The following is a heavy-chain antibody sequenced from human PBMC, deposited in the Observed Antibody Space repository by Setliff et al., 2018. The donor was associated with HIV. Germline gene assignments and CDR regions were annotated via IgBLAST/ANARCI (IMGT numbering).Heavy chain of an antibody. V-gene: IGHV3-7*01. CDR3: AREPHELRYFDWLLYPAYYYYGMDV. Sequence: PGGSLRLSCAASGFTFSSYWMSWVRQAPGKGLEWVANIKYDGSEKYYVGSVKGRFTISRDNAKTSLYLQMNSLRAEDTAVYYCAREPHELRYFDWLLYPAYYYYGMDVWGQGTTVTVSS. CDR2: IKYDGSEK. J-gene: IGHJ6*02. CDR1: GFTFSSYW. D-gene: IGHD3-9*01.